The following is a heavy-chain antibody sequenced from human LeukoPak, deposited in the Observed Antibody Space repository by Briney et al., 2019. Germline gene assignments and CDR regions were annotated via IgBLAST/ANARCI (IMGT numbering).Heavy chain of an antibody. J-gene: IGHJ4*02. CDR2: ISWNSGSI. V-gene: IGHV3-9*01. Sequence: GRSLRLSCAASGFTFDDYAMHWVRQAPGKGLEWVSGISWNSGSIGYAESVKGRFTISRENAKNSLYLQMNSLRAEDTALYSCEKDMVAVAGGGYFDYWGQGTLVTVSS. CDR1: GFTFDDYA. D-gene: IGHD6-19*01. CDR3: EKDMVAVAGGGYFDY.